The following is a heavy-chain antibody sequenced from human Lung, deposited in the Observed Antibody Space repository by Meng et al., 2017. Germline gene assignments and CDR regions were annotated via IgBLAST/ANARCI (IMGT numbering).Heavy chain of an antibody. D-gene: IGHD4-17*01. CDR2: ITGDGSST. V-gene: IGHV3-74*01. J-gene: IGHJ4*02. CDR1: GFTFSTHW. Sequence: VQLWRAGGCLVRPGGFLRLSCAASGFTFSTHWMHWVRKAPGKGLEWVSRITGDGSSTIYAASVQGRFTMSRDNAKNTLSLQMNSLRAEDTAVYYCARGGVTTDDWGQGTLVTVSS. CDR3: ARGGVTTDD.